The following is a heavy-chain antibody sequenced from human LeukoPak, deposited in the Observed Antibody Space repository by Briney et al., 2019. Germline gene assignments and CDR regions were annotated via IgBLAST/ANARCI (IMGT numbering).Heavy chain of an antibody. V-gene: IGHV1-18*01. D-gene: IGHD2-15*01. CDR2: ISAYNGNT. CDR1: GYTFTSYG. CDR3: AREGYCSGGSCHSFEY. Sequence: ASVKVSCKASGYTFTSYGISWVRQAPGQGLEWMGWISAYNGNTNYAQKLQGRVTMTTDTSTSTAYMELRSLRSDDTAVYFCAREGYCSGGSCHSFEYWGQGTLVTVSS. J-gene: IGHJ4*02.